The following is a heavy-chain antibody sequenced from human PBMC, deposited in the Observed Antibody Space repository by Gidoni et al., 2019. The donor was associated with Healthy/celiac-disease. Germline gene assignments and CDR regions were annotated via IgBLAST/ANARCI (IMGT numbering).Heavy chain of an antibody. CDR3: ARDPPVAGTGAFDI. J-gene: IGHJ3*02. D-gene: IGHD6-19*01. CDR2: IYTSGST. CDR1: GGSISSGSYY. Sequence: QVQLQESGPGLVKPSQTLSLTCTVSGGSISSGSYYWSWIRQPAGKGLEWIGRIYTSGSTNYNPSLKSRVTISVDTSKNQFSLKLSSVTAADTAVYYCARDPPVAGTGAFDIWGQGTMVTVSS. V-gene: IGHV4-61*02.